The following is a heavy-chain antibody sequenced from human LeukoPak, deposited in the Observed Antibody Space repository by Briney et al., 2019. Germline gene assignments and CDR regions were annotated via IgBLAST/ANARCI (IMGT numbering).Heavy chain of an antibody. J-gene: IGHJ3*02. V-gene: IGHV1-2*02. CDR3: ARELDYDRPTPKLITMVRGVDPDGAFDI. Sequence: ASVKVSCKASGYTFTGYYMHWVRQAPGQGLEWMGWINPNSGGTNYAQKFQGRVTMTRDTSISTAYMELSRLRSDDTAVYYCARELDYDRPTPKLITMVRGVDPDGAFDIWGQGTMVTVSS. D-gene: IGHD3-10*01. CDR1: GYTFTGYY. CDR2: INPNSGGT.